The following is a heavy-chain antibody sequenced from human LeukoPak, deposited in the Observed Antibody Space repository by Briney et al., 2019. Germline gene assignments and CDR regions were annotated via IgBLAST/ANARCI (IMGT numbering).Heavy chain of an antibody. V-gene: IGHV4-39*07. J-gene: IGHJ4*02. CDR2: IYYSGST. Sequence: NPSETLSLTCTVSGGSISSSSYYWGWIRQPPGKGLEWIGSIYYSGSTYYNPSLKSRVTISVDTSKNQFSLKLSSVTAADTAVYYCARDPYDSSGYRGALPYYFDYWGQGTLVTVSS. CDR1: GGSISSSSYY. CDR3: ARDPYDSSGYRGALPYYFDY. D-gene: IGHD3-22*01.